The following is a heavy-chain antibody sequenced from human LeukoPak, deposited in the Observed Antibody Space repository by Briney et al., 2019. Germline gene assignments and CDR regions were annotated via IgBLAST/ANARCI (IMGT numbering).Heavy chain of an antibody. CDR2: ISYTGNTK. J-gene: IGHJ4*02. V-gene: IGHV3-30*04. CDR1: GFIFSTYA. Sequence: PGGSLRLSCAASGFIFSTYAMHWVRQAPGKGLEWVAVISYTGNTKYYVDSVKGRFTISGDNSKNTLYLQMNSLRAEDTAVYYCVKESDEYSSSSSDYWGQGTLVTVSS. CDR3: VKESDEYSSSSSDY. D-gene: IGHD6-6*01.